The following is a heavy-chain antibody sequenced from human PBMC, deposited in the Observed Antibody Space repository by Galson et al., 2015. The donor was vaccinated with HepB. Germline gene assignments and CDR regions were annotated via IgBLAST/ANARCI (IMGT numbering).Heavy chain of an antibody. CDR3: ARGEYGDYAEPHFDY. J-gene: IGHJ4*02. D-gene: IGHD4-17*01. Sequence: SLRLSCAASGFTFSTYGMHWVRQAPGKGLEWVAVIWYDGSNKYYADSVKGRFTISRDNSKNTLYLQMNSLRVEDTAVYYCARGEYGDYAEPHFDYWGQGTLVTVSS. V-gene: IGHV3-33*08. CDR1: GFTFSTYG. CDR2: IWYDGSNK.